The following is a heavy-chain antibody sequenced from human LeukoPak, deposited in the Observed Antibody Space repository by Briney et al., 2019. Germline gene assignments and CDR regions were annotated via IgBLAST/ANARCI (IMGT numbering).Heavy chain of an antibody. D-gene: IGHD2-15*01. CDR3: ARRYGSFGY. CDR1: GGSISSSSYH. CDR2: LYYSGST. Sequence: ASETLSHTCSVSGGSISSSSYHWDWIRQPPGKGLEWIGSLYYSGSTYCNPSLKTRVTISVGTSKNQFSLKLSSVTAADTAVYYCARRYGSFGYWGQGTLVTVSS. V-gene: IGHV4-39*01. J-gene: IGHJ4*02.